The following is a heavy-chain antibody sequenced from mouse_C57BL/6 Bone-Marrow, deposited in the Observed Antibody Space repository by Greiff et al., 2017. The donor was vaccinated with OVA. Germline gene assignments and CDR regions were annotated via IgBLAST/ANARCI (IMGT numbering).Heavy chain of an antibody. CDR2: IDPSDSYT. D-gene: IGHD2-4*01. V-gene: IGHV1-69*01. CDR1: GYTFTSYW. CDR3: ARGGWITTGFDY. Sequence: QVQLQQPGAELVMPGASVKLSCKASGYTFTSYWMHWVKQRPGQGLEWIGEIDPSDSYTNYNQKFKGKSTLTVDKSSSTAYMQLSSLTSEDSAVYYCARGGWITTGFDYWGQGTTLTVSS. J-gene: IGHJ2*01.